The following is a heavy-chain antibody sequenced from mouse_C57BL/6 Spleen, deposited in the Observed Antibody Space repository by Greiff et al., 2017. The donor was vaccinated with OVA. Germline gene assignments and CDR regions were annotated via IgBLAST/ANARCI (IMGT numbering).Heavy chain of an antibody. CDR3: ARAPNWAFDY. D-gene: IGHD4-1*01. CDR2: ISYDGRN. J-gene: IGHJ2*01. Sequence: EVKLVESGPGLVKPSQSLSLTCSVTGYSITSGYYWNWIRQFPGNKLEWMGYISYDGRNNYHPSLKNRISITRDTSKNQFFLKLYSVTTEDTATYYCARAPNWAFDYWGQGTTLTVSS. V-gene: IGHV3-6*01. CDR1: GYSITSGYY.